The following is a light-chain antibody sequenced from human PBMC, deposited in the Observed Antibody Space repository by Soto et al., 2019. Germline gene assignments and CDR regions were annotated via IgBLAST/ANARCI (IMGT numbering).Light chain of an antibody. CDR1: SSDVGGYNF. CDR3: CSYAGNNIYV. Sequence: QSVLTQPPSASGSPGQSVAISCTGTSSDVGGYNFVSWYQQHPGKAPKLMIYEVTKRPSGVPDRFSGSKSGNTAYLTVSGLQAEDEADYYCCSYAGNNIYVFGTGTQATVL. CDR2: EVT. J-gene: IGLJ1*01. V-gene: IGLV2-8*01.